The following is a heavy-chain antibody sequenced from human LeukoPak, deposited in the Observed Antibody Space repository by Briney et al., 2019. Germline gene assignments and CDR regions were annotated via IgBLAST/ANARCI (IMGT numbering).Heavy chain of an antibody. V-gene: IGHV7-4-1*02. Sequence: ASVKVSCKASGYTFTSYGISWVRQAPGQGLEWMGWINTNTGNPTYAQGFTGRFVFSLDTSVSTAYLQISSLKAEDTAVYYCARVRMGAPPDYWGQGTLVTVSS. D-gene: IGHD1-26*01. J-gene: IGHJ4*02. CDR3: ARVRMGAPPDY. CDR1: GYTFTSYG. CDR2: INTNTGNP.